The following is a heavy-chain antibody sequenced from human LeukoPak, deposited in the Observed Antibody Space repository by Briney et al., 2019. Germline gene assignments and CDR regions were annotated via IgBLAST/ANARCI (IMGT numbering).Heavy chain of an antibody. CDR2: IKQDGSEK. CDR1: GFTFSSYW. V-gene: IGHV3-7*01. CDR3: ARGYCSSTSCSPTWGDY. J-gene: IGHJ4*02. Sequence: PGGSLRLSCAASGFTFSSYWMSWVRQAPGKGLEWVANIKQDGSEKYYVDSVKGRFTISRDNAKNSLYLKMNSLRAEDTAVYYCARGYCSSTSCSPTWGDYWGQGTLVTVSS. D-gene: IGHD2-2*01.